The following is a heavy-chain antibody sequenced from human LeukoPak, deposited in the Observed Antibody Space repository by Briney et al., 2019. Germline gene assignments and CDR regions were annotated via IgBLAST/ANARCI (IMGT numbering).Heavy chain of an antibody. D-gene: IGHD3/OR15-3a*01. Sequence: PGGSLRLSCAASGFTFSSYWMHWVRQAPGKGLVWVSRINTDGSSTSYADSVKGRFTISRDNAKNTLYLQMNSLRAEDTAVYYCARGTGFYYYYYMDVWGKGTTVTVSS. CDR2: INTDGSST. CDR3: ARGTGFYYYYYMDV. V-gene: IGHV3-74*01. CDR1: GFTFSSYW. J-gene: IGHJ6*03.